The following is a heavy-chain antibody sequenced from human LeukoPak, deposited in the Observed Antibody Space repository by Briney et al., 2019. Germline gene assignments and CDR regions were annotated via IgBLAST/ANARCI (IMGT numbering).Heavy chain of an antibody. D-gene: IGHD4-17*01. CDR3: ARSPTVTTSSVGLDV. CDR2: ISSSSSIYI. Sequence: GGSLRLSCAASGFTFSSYTMNWVRQAPGKGLDWVSSISSSSSIYIYYADSVKGRFTISRDNAKNSLYLQVNSLRAEDTAVYYCARSPTVTTSSVGLDVWGHGTTVTVSS. J-gene: IGHJ6*02. CDR1: GFTFSSYT. V-gene: IGHV3-21*01.